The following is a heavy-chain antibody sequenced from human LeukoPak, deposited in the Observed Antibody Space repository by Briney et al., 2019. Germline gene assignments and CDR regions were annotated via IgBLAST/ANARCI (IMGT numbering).Heavy chain of an antibody. CDR1: GFTFSTYA. D-gene: IGHD5-24*01. V-gene: IGHV3-23*01. Sequence: GGSLRLSCAASGFTFSTYAMTWVRQAPGKGLEWVSAISRSGTCIYYADSVKGRFTSSRDNSKTTLYLQMNSLRAEDTAVYFCAKNRATGFAFYDYWGQGTQVTVSS. CDR3: AKNRATGFAFYDY. J-gene: IGHJ4*02. CDR2: ISRSGTCI.